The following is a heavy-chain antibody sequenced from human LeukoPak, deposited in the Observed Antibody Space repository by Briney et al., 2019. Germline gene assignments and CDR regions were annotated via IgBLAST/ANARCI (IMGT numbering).Heavy chain of an antibody. Sequence: SETLSLTCTVSGDSLSAHYWSWIRQPPGKGLEWIGYIYGSGSTHYDPSFRSRATISGDTSKNQFSLQLTSVTAADTAVYYCARNVGWYSHDTWGQGTLVTVSS. J-gene: IGHJ5*02. CDR2: IYGSGST. CDR3: ARNVGWYSHDT. CDR1: GDSLSAHY. V-gene: IGHV4-59*08. D-gene: IGHD6-19*01.